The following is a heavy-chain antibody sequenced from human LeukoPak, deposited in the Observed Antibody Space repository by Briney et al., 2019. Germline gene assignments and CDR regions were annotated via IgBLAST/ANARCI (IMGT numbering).Heavy chain of an antibody. CDR3: ARSGDSSGYYPY. CDR1: GFTFDDYG. D-gene: IGHD3-22*01. CDR2: INWNGGST. V-gene: IGHV3-20*04. Sequence: PGGSLRLSCAASGFTFDDYGMSWVRQAPGKGLEWVSGINWNGGSTDYADSVRGRFTISRDNAKNSLYLQMYNLGAEDTALYYCARSGDSSGYYPYWGQGTLVTVSS. J-gene: IGHJ4*02.